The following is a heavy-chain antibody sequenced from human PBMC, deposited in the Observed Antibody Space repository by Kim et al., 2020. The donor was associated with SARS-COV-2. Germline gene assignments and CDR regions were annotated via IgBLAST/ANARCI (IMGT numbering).Heavy chain of an antibody. CDR3: ARDRDYVWGSYRLSYYFDY. V-gene: IGHV3-30*04. J-gene: IGHJ4*02. D-gene: IGHD3-16*02. CDR1: GFTFSSYA. CDR2: ISYDGSNK. Sequence: GGSLRLSCAASGFTFSSYAMHWVRQAPGKGLEWVAVISYDGSNKYYADSVKGRFTISRDNSKNTLYLQMNSLRAEDTAVYYCARDRDYVWGSYRLSYYFDYWGQGTLVTVSS.